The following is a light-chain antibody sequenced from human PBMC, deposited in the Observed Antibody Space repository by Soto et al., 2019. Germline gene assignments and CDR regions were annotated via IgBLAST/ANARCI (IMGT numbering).Light chain of an antibody. CDR2: GNS. CDR1: SSKIGAGYD. Sequence: QSVLTQPPSVSGAPGQRVTISCTGSSSKIGAGYDVHWYQQLPGTAPKLLIYGNSNRPSGVPDRFSGSKSGTSASLAITGLQDEDEADYYCQSYDSSLSGWVFGGGTKLTVL. CDR3: QSYDSSLSGWV. J-gene: IGLJ3*02. V-gene: IGLV1-40*01.